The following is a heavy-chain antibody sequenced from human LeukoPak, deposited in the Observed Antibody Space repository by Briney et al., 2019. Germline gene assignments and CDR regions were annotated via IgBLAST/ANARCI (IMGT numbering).Heavy chain of an antibody. V-gene: IGHV3-21*06. CDR2: ISYSSTYI. Sequence: GGSLRLSCAASGFTFSSYSMNWVRQAPGEGLEWVSSISYSSTYIYYADSVKGRFTISRDNAKSSLFLEMNSLRVEDTAVYYCTSAYTSSWFGSWGQGALVTVSS. J-gene: IGHJ5*01. CDR3: TSAYTSSWFGS. D-gene: IGHD3-16*01. CDR1: GFTFSSYS.